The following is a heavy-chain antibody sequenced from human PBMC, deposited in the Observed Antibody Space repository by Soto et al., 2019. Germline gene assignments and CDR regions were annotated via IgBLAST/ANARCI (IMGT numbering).Heavy chain of an antibody. V-gene: IGHV3-11*05. CDR1: GFTFSDYS. CDR2: ISSSSSYT. J-gene: IGHJ2*01. CDR3: ARVPNYYVDL. D-gene: IGHD3-10*01. Sequence: QVQLVESGGGLVQPGGSLRLSCAASGFTFSDYSMSWIRQAPGKGLEWVSYISSSSSYTNYADSVKGRFTISRDNAKNSLYLQMNSLRAEDTAVYYCARVPNYYVDLWGRGTLVTVSS.